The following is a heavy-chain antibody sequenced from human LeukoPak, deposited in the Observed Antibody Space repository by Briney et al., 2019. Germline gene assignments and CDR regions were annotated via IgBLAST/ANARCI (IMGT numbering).Heavy chain of an antibody. V-gene: IGHV3-23*01. D-gene: IGHD5/OR15-5a*01. CDR3: AKDSVYEPYYFDY. Sequence: GGSLRLSCAASGFTFSSYWMSWVRQAPGKGLEWVSAISGSGGSTYYADSVKGRFTISRDNSKNTLYLQMNSLRAEDTAVYYCAKDSVYEPYYFDYWGQGTLVTVSS. CDR1: GFTFSSYW. CDR2: ISGSGGST. J-gene: IGHJ4*02.